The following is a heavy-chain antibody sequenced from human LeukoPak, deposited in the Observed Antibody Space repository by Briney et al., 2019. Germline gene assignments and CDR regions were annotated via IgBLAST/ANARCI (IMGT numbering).Heavy chain of an antibody. D-gene: IGHD5-18*01. CDR2: STAGNGNT. CDR3: ARDGGNGYSYGIGNYYYYYMDV. CDR1: GYTFTSYA. Sequence: ASVKLSCKASGYTFTSYAMHWVRHAPGQRLEWMGGSTAGNGNTKYSQEFQGRVTITRDTSASTAYMELSSLRSEDMAVYCCARDGGNGYSYGIGNYYYYYMDVWGKGPRSPSP. J-gene: IGHJ6*03. V-gene: IGHV1-3*02.